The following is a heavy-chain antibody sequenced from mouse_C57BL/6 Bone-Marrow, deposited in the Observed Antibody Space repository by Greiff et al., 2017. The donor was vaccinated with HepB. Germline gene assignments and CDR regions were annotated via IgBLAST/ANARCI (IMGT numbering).Heavy chain of an antibody. CDR3: ARERNYYGNYDRYWYFDV. CDR1: GYSFTSYY. V-gene: IGHV1-66*01. D-gene: IGHD2-1*01. J-gene: IGHJ1*03. CDR2: IYPGSGNT. Sequence: QVQLQQSGPELVKPGASVKISCKASGYSFTSYYIHWVKQRPGQGLEWIGWIYPGSGNTKYNEKFKGKATLTADTSSSTAYMQLSSLTSEDSAVYYCARERNYYGNYDRYWYFDVWGTGTTVTVSS.